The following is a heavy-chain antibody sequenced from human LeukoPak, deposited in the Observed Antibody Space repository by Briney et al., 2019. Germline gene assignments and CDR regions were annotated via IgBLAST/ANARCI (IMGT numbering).Heavy chain of an antibody. CDR1: GYTFTGYY. CDR2: INPNSGGT. V-gene: IGHV1-2*06. CDR3: ARVPLYSYGLLDY. Sequence: ALVKVSCKASGYTFTGYYMHWVRQAPGQGLEWMGRINPNSGGTNYAQKFQGRVTMTRDTSISTAYMELSRLRSDDTAVYYCARVPLYSYGLLDYWGQGTLVTVSS. J-gene: IGHJ4*02. D-gene: IGHD5-18*01.